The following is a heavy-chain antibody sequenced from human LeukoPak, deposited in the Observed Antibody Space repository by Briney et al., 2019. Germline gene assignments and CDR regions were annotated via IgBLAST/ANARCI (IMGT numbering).Heavy chain of an antibody. CDR1: GGSISSYY. CDR3: ARERLPVTTSWSYLDF. V-gene: IGHV4-59*01. J-gene: IGHJ4*02. Sequence: SETLSLTCTVSGGSISSYYWSWIRQPPGKGLEWIGYIYYSGSTNYNPSLKSRVTISVDTSKNQFSLKLSSVTAADTAVYYCARERLPVTTSWSYLDFWGQGTLVTVSS. D-gene: IGHD4-11*01. CDR2: IYYSGST.